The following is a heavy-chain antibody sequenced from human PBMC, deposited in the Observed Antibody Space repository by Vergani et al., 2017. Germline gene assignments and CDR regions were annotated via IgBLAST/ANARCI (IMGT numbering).Heavy chain of an antibody. CDR1: GYTFTSYG. CDR2: ISAYNGNT. V-gene: IGHV1-18*01. CDR3: ARDRYTSGSYYRGGILADY. J-gene: IGHJ4*02. Sequence: QVQLVQSGAEVKKPGASVKVSCKASGYTFTSYGISWVRQAPGQGLEWMGWISAYNGNTNYAQKFQGRVTITADESTITAYMELSSLRSEDTAVYYCARDRYTSGSYYRGGILADYWGQGTLVTVSS. D-gene: IGHD1-26*01.